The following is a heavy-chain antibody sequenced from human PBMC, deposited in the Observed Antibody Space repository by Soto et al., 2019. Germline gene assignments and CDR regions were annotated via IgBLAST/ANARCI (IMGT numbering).Heavy chain of an antibody. CDR2: TGSSGSDT. CDR3: AKYSDKRGWKPLDY. CDR1: GFTFSNYP. D-gene: IGHD6-19*01. Sequence: EVQLLESGGDLVQPGGSLRLSCAASGFTFSNYPMTWVRQAPGKGLEWVSTTGSSGSDTYYADSVKGRFTISRDNSKNTLSLQLDSLRVEDTALYFCAKYSDKRGWKPLDYWGQGTLVTVSS. J-gene: IGHJ4*02. V-gene: IGHV3-23*01.